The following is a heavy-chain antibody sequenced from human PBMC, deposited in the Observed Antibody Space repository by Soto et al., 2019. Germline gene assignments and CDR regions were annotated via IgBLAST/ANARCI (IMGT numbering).Heavy chain of an antibody. Sequence: SVKVSCKASGGTLNNYAINWVRQAPGQGLEWMGGILPVSAPPDYAQKFQGRVSITADHSTSTVHMELSRLKSDDTAVYFCATDSNYDVSNSFWGQGTLVTVSS. CDR1: GGTLNNYA. D-gene: IGHD3-3*01. J-gene: IGHJ4*02. V-gene: IGHV1-69*13. CDR3: ATDSNYDVSNSF. CDR2: ILPVSAPP.